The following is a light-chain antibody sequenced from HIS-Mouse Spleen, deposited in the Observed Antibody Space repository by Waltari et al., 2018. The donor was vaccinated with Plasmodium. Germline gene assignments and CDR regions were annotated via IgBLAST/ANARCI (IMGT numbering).Light chain of an antibody. CDR2: NDS. Sequence: SYELTQPSSVSVSPGQTARITCSGDVLAKKYARWFQQKPGQAPVLVIYNDSERPSGIPGQLSGSSSGTTVTLTISGAQVEDEADYYCYSAADNNLVFGGGTKLTVL. CDR1: VLAKKY. J-gene: IGLJ3*02. CDR3: YSAADNNLV. V-gene: IGLV3-27*01.